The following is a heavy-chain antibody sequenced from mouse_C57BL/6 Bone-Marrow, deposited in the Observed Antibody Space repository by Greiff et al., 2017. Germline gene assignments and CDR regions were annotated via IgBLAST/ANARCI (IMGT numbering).Heavy chain of an antibody. J-gene: IGHJ1*03. CDR1: GFSLSTFGMG. CDR3: ARIAGGFSNWYFDV. D-gene: IGHD3-1*01. V-gene: IGHV8-8*01. Sequence: LKESGPGLLQPSQTLSLTCSFSGFSLSTFGMGVGWIRQPSGKGLEWLAHIWWDDDKYYNPALKSRLTISKDTSKNQVFLKIANVDTADTATYYCARIAGGFSNWYFDVWGTGTTVTVSS. CDR2: IWWDDDK.